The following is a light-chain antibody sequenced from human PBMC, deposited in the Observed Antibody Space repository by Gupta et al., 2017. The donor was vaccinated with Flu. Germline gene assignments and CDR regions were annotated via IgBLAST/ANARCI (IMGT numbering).Light chain of an antibody. J-gene: IGLJ3*02. CDR3: HVSDTRSDQPM. V-gene: IGLV3-21*02. CDR2: YDG. Sequence: SYVLTQAPSVSVAPGQTARISCGGHNIGIKTVHWYQQKSGQDPVRVVHYDGVRPSGIPERLSCYNAGNNAAPQINRVEAGDEADDYCHVSDTRSDQPMFGGGTKLPVL. CDR1: NIGIKT.